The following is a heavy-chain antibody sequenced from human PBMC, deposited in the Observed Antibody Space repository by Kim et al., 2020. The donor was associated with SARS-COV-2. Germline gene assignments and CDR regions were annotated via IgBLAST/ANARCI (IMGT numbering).Heavy chain of an antibody. J-gene: IGHJ4*02. Sequence: SETLSLTCTVSGGSISSGGYYWSWIRQHPGKGLEWIGYIYYSGSTYYNPSLKSRVTISVDTSKNQFSLKLSSVTAADTAVYYCARAESLAGNFDYWGQGTLVTVSS. D-gene: IGHD6-13*01. V-gene: IGHV4-31*03. CDR1: GGSISSGGYY. CDR3: ARAESLAGNFDY. CDR2: IYYSGST.